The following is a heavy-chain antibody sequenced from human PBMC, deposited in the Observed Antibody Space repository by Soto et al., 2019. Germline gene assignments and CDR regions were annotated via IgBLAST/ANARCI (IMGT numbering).Heavy chain of an antibody. J-gene: IGHJ6*02. CDR2: IDPSDSYT. CDR3: AGPLGCSSTSCFYYYGMDV. CDR1: GYSFTSYW. D-gene: IGHD2-2*01. V-gene: IGHV5-10-1*01. Sequence: PGESLKISCKGSGYSFTSYWISWVRQMPGKGLEWMGRIDPSDSYTNYSPSFQGHVTISADKSISTAYLQWSSLKASDTAMYYCAGPLGCSSTSCFYYYGMDVWGQGTTVTVSS.